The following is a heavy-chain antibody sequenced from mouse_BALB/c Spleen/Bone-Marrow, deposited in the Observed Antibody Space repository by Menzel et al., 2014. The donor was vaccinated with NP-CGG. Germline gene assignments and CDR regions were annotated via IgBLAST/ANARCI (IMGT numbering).Heavy chain of an antibody. CDR2: IDPENGDT. D-gene: IGHD1-1*01. V-gene: IGHV14-4*02. CDR1: GFNIKDYY. CDR3: TLYVFPPPWFAY. J-gene: IGHJ3*01. Sequence: EVNVVESGAELVRSGASVKLSCTASGFNIKDYYMHWVKQRPEQGLEWIGWIDPENGDTEYAPKFQGKATMTADTSSNTASLQLSSLTSEDSAVYYCTLYVFPPPWFAYWGQGTLVSVSA.